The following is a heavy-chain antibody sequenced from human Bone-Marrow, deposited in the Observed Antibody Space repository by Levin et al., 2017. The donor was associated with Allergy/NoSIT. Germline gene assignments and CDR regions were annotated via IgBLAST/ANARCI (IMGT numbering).Heavy chain of an antibody. CDR3: AKEKVTMVVEIIESYFDY. CDR2: ISSDGSNE. D-gene: IGHD2-15*01. Sequence: PGGSLRLSCAASEFTFSTYAMHWVRQAPGKGLEWVAVISSDGSNEYYADSVKGRFTISRDNSKNTLYLQMNSLRGEDTAVYYCAKEKVTMVVEIIESYFDYWGQGTLVTVSS. J-gene: IGHJ4*02. CDR1: EFTFSTYA. V-gene: IGHV3-30-3*01.